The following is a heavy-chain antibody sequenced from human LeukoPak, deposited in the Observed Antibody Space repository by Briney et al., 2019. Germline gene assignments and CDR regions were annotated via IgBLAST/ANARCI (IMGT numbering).Heavy chain of an antibody. V-gene: IGHV3-7*01. CDR2: IKQDGSEK. D-gene: IGHD3-9*01. J-gene: IGHJ4*02. CDR1: GFTFSSYP. Sequence: GGSLRLSCAASGFTFSSYPMHWVRQAPGKGLEWVANIKQDGSEKYYVDSVKGRFTISRDNAKNSLYLQMNSLRAEDTAVYYCARDQGLNYDILTGYYLNPPFDYWGQGTLVTVSS. CDR3: ARDQGLNYDILTGYYLNPPFDY.